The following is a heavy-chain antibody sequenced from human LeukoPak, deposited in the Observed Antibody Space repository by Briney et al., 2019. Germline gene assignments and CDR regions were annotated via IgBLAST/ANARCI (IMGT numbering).Heavy chain of an antibody. Sequence: PGRSLRLSCAASGFTFSSYAMHWVRQAPGKGLEWVAVISYDGSNKYYADSVKGRFTISRDNSKNTLYLQMNSLRAEDTAVYYCARDSKGGFDGYYSYGMDVWGKGTTVTVSS. CDR3: ARDSKGGFDGYYSYGMDV. D-gene: IGHD3-10*01. CDR2: ISYDGSNK. J-gene: IGHJ6*04. CDR1: GFTFSSYA. V-gene: IGHV3-30*04.